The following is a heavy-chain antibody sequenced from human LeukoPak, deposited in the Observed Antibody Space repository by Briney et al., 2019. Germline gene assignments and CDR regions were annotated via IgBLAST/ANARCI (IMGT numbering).Heavy chain of an antibody. J-gene: IGHJ4*02. CDR1: GFTFSSYG. D-gene: IGHD6-13*01. CDR3: EAAGKGDY. Sequence: GGPLRLSCAASGFTFSSYGMHWVRQAPGKGLEWVAVISYDGSNKYYADSVKGRFTISRDNSKNTLYLQMNSLRAEDTAVYYCEAAGKGDYWGQGTLVTVSS. CDR2: ISYDGSNK. V-gene: IGHV3-30*03.